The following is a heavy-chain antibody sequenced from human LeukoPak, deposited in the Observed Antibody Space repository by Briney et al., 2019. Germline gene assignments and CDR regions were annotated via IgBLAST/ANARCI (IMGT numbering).Heavy chain of an antibody. D-gene: IGHD3-10*01. CDR2: ISGSDAGT. V-gene: IGHV3-23*01. CDR1: GFTFNKYA. J-gene: IGHJ6*03. CDR3: TRAPVISGPYGSGTYYLDV. Sequence: PGGSLRLSCASSGFTFNKYAMIWVRQARGKGLEWVSAISGSDAGTYYADSVKGRFTISRDNSKNTLSLQMTSLRPEDSAIYYCTRAPVISGPYGSGTYYLDVWGEGTTVTVSS.